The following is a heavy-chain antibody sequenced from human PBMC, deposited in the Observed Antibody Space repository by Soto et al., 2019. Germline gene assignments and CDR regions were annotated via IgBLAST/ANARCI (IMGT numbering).Heavy chain of an antibody. CDR1: GFTFRSYA. Sequence: GGSMELSSAASGFTFRSYAMSWVRQAPGKGLEWVSAISGSGGSTYYADSVKGRFTISRDNSKNTLYLQMNSLRAEDTAVYYCAKVTKRNYWGQGTLVTVSS. V-gene: IGHV3-23*01. J-gene: IGHJ4*02. CDR3: AKVTKRNY. CDR2: ISGSGGST. D-gene: IGHD4-17*01.